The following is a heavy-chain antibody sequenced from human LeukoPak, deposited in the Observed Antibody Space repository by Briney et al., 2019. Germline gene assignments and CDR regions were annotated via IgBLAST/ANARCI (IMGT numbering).Heavy chain of an antibody. J-gene: IGHJ3*01. V-gene: IGHV3-23*01. D-gene: IGHD2-2*03. Sequence: GGSLRLSCAASGFPFSNNDMQWVRQAPGKGLEWVSGISGSNGRTYYADSVKGRVTISRDNSKSTLYLQMNSLRAEDTAVYFSAEGGYFAFEFWGQGTLVTVSS. CDR2: ISGSNGRT. CDR1: GFPFSNND. CDR3: AEGGYFAFEF.